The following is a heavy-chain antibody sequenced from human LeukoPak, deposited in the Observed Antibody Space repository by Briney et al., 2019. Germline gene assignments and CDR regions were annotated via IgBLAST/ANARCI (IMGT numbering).Heavy chain of an antibody. V-gene: IGHV3-48*02. Sequence: PGGSLRLSCAASGFTFSSYAMSWVRQAPGKGLEWVSYISSSSSTIYYADSVKGRFTISRDNAKNSLYLQMNSLRDEDTAVYYCARADIVGAPVFDYWGQGTLVTASS. J-gene: IGHJ4*02. D-gene: IGHD1-26*01. CDR1: GFTFSSYA. CDR3: ARADIVGAPVFDY. CDR2: ISSSSSTI.